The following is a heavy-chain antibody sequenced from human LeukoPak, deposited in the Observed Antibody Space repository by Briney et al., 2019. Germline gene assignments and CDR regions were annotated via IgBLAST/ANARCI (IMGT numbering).Heavy chain of an antibody. CDR3: VRDDDISGYYADF. V-gene: IGHV4-61*02. Sequence: SQTLSLTCTVSGGSMTGGNYYWGWIRQPAGKGLEWVGRVSSTWGSNYNPSLTSRLSISVDTSNNRFSLKLTSVTAADTAIYYCVRDDDISGYYADFWGRGALVIVSS. D-gene: IGHD3-22*01. J-gene: IGHJ4*02. CDR2: VSSTWGS. CDR1: GGSMTGGNYY.